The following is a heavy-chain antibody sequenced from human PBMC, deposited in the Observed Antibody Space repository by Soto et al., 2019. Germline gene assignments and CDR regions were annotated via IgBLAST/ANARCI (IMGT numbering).Heavy chain of an antibody. CDR3: VKKFDDRRTTFWFDT. CDR2: IRNTIDDT. Sequence: EVQLLESGGDLVQPGGSLRLSCAASGFTFSTYGMTWVRQAPGKGLEWVSSIRNTIDDTDYADSVEGRFTISRDNSKNTLYLQMNDLRAEDTAMYYCVKKFDDRRTTFWFDTWGQGTLVTVSS. D-gene: IGHD4-17*01. J-gene: IGHJ5*02. V-gene: IGHV3-23*01. CDR1: GFTFSTYG.